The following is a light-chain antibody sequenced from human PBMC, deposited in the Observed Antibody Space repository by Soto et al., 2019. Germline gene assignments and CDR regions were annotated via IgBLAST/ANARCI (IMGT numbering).Light chain of an antibody. CDR1: RSKIGGIT. Sequence: QSVLTQPPSASGTPGQRVTISCSGRRSKIGGITVHGYQQLPGSAPKVRIYASDKRPSGVPVRFSGSKSGTSASLAISGLQSEDEADYYCAAWDDSLKGHVFGTGTKVTVL. J-gene: IGLJ1*01. CDR3: AAWDDSLKGHV. V-gene: IGLV1-44*01. CDR2: ASD.